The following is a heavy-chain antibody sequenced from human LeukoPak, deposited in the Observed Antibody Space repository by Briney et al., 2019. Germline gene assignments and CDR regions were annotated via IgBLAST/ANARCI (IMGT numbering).Heavy chain of an antibody. CDR2: SYYSGTT. J-gene: IGHJ3*02. V-gene: IGHV4-59*08. D-gene: IGHD1-26*01. Sequence: SETLSLTCTVFGDSISNCYWNWIRQPPGKGLEWIGYSYYSGTTKYNPSLENRVTISVGASRNYFSLNLRSVTAADTAVYYCARRRAMDRSDAFDIWGQGTMATVSS. CDR1: GDSISNCY. CDR3: ARRRAMDRSDAFDI.